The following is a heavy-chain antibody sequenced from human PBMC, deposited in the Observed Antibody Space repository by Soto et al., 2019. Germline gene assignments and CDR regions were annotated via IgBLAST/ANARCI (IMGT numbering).Heavy chain of an antibody. V-gene: IGHV1-69*02. D-gene: IGHD2-2*01. CDR3: AGDIVVVPAANPWYFDL. CDR2: IIPILGIA. CDR1: GGTFSSYT. J-gene: IGHJ2*01. Sequence: QVQLVQSGAEVKKPGSSVKVSCKASGGTFSSYTISWVRQAPGQGLEWMGRIIPILGIANYAQKFQGRVTITAXXSXSXVYLELSSLSSEDTAVYYCAGDIVVVPAANPWYFDLWGRGTLVTVSS.